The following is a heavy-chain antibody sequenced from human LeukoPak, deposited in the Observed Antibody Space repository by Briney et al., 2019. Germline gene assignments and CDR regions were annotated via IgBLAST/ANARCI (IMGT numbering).Heavy chain of an antibody. CDR1: GFSLSDSY. D-gene: IGHD3-22*01. Sequence: GGSLRLSCAASGFSLSDSYMSWIRQAPGKGLEWVSYISSSSTYINYADSVKGRFTISRDNAKNSLYLQMNSLRAEDTAVYYCARAEVVSYYYDSSGYYHHWGQGTLVTVSS. J-gene: IGHJ5*02. V-gene: IGHV3-11*06. CDR3: ARAEVVSYYYDSSGYYHH. CDR2: ISSSSTYI.